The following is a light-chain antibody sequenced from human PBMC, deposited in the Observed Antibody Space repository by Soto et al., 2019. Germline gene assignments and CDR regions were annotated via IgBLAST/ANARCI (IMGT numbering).Light chain of an antibody. V-gene: IGKV4-1*01. CDR2: WAS. J-gene: IGKJ1*01. CDR3: QQYYSTPWT. Sequence: DIVMTQSPDSLAVSLGERATINCKSSQSILYSSNNKNYLAWYQQKPGHPPKLLIYWASTRESGVPDRFSGSGSWTDFTLTISSLQAEDVAFYYCQQYYSTPWTFGQGTKVEIK. CDR1: QSILYSSNNKNY.